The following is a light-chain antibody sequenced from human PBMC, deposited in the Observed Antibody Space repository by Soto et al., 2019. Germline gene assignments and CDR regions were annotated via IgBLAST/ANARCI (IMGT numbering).Light chain of an antibody. CDR3: QQDNSFPV. CDR1: QGIGSW. J-gene: IGKJ3*01. Sequence: DIQMTQSPSSVSASVGDRVTITCRASQGIGSWLAWYQQKPGKAPNLLIYAASSLESGVPSRFVGSGSGTAFTLTISSLQPEDLATYYDQQDNSFPVLGRGTKVDIK. V-gene: IGKV1-12*01. CDR2: AAS.